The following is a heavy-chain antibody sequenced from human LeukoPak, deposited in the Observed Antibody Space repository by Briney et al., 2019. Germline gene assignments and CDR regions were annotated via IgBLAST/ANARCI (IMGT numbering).Heavy chain of an antibody. J-gene: IGHJ3*02. V-gene: IGHV1-8*01. Sequence: ASVKVSCKASGYTFTSYDINWVRQATGQGLGCMGWMNPNSGNTGYTQKFQGRVTMTRNTSISTAYMELSSLRSEDTAVYYCARPYDSSGYYYSDAFDIWGQGTMDTVSS. CDR1: GYTFTSYD. D-gene: IGHD3-22*01. CDR3: ARPYDSSGYYYSDAFDI. CDR2: MNPNSGNT.